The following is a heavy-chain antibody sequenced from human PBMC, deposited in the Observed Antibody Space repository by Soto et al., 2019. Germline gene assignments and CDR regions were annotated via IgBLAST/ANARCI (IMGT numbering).Heavy chain of an antibody. D-gene: IGHD6-13*01. J-gene: IGHJ5*01. CDR1: GAFIRGYY. CDR2: IYTSGST. Sequence: SETLSLTCTVSGAFIRGYYWSWIRQPAGKGQEWVGRIYTSGSTKYSPSRKSRATMAVDTSKKQFSLKLNSVTAADTAVYYCARESTVAGTDNWFDSWGQGTLVTVSS. V-gene: IGHV4-4*07. CDR3: ARESTVAGTDNWFDS.